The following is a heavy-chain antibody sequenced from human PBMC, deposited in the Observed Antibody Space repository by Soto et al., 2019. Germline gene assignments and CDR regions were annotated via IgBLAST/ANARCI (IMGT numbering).Heavy chain of an antibody. V-gene: IGHV4-59*08. D-gene: IGHD1-26*01. CDR1: GGTISSWY. CDR2: IYYRGST. Sequence: QVQLQESGPGLVKPSETLSLTCTVSGGTISSWYLSWIRQPPGQGLEWIGYIYYRGSTNCNPSLKSRVTTSVDTSKDQFSLKLSSVTAADTAVYYCARRYGSAIDYGGQGPLFPVSS. J-gene: IGHJ4*02. CDR3: ARRYGSAIDY.